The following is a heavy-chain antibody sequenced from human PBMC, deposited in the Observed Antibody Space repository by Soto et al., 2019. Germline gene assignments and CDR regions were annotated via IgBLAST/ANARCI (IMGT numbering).Heavy chain of an antibody. CDR2: IHGDGGKI. J-gene: IGHJ4*02. V-gene: IGHV3-7*01. CDR3: ARDFYGGYTYGPGDY. Sequence: GSLRLSCAASGFMFSAYWMSWVRQAPGKGLEWVANIHGDGGKIYYVDSVKGRFTVSRDNAKRSLYLQMNSLRAEDTAVYYCARDFYGGYTYGPGDYWGQGALVTVSS. D-gene: IGHD5-18*01. CDR1: GFMFSAYW.